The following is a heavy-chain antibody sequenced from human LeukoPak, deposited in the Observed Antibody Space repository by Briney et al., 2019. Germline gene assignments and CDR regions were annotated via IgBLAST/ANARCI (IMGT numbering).Heavy chain of an antibody. D-gene: IGHD2-21*02. J-gene: IGHJ4*02. Sequence: ASLKVSCKDSGYTLTGYYMHWVRQAPGQGLEWMGWINPNRRGTNHAQKFQGRVTMTRDTSISTAYMELSRLRSDDTAVYYCARERVAVTAITFDYWGQGTLVTVSS. V-gene: IGHV1-2*02. CDR1: GYTLTGYY. CDR3: ARERVAVTAITFDY. CDR2: INPNRRGT.